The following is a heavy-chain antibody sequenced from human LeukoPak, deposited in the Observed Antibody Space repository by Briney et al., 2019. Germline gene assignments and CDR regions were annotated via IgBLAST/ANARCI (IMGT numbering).Heavy chain of an antibody. V-gene: IGHV1-18*01. D-gene: IGHD3-3*01. J-gene: IGHJ6*02. CDR3: ARDLYYDFWSGYYTKLYYYYGMDV. CDR1: GYTFTSYG. CDR2: ISAYNGNT. Sequence: GASVKVSCKASGYTFTSYGISWVRQAPGQGLEWMGWISAYNGNTNYAQKLQGRVTMTTDTSTSTAYMELRSLRSDDTAVYYCARDLYYDFWSGYYTKLYYYYGMDVWGQGTTVTVSS.